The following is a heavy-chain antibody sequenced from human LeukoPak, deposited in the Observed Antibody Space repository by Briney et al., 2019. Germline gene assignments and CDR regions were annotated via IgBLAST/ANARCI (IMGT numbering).Heavy chain of an antibody. Sequence: PGGSLRLSCAASGFTFSSYAMSWVRQAPGKGLEWVSAISGSGGSTYYADSVKGRFTISRDNSKNTLYLQMNSLRAEDTAVYYCAKEAASWDDFWSGYTWRNPIDYWGQGTLVTVSS. V-gene: IGHV3-23*01. CDR3: AKEAASWDDFWSGYTWRNPIDY. J-gene: IGHJ4*02. CDR2: ISGSGGST. CDR1: GFTFSSYA. D-gene: IGHD3-3*01.